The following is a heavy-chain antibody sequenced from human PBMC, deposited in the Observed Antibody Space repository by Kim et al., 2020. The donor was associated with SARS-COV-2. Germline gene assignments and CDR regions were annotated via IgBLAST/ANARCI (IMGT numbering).Heavy chain of an antibody. V-gene: IGHV3-53*01. CDR1: GFPVSHNY. J-gene: IGHJ4*02. Sequence: GGSLRLSCAASGFPVSHNYLSWVRQAPGKGLEWVSFLYAGTGAHYADSVKGRFTVSRDDSKNTLYLQMSNLRADDTAVYYCARGYCTNTTCSRLPFDYWGQGSLVTVSS. D-gene: IGHD2-8*01. CDR3: ARGYCTNTTCSRLPFDY. CDR2: LYAGTGA.